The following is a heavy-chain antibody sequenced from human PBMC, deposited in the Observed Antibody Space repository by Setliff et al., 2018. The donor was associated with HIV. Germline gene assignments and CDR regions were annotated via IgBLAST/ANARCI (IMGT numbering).Heavy chain of an antibody. CDR2: IYHSGNT. Sequence: SETLSLTCSVSGGPITSNTYFWDWIRQAPGKGLEWIGSIYHSGNTYYNPSLKSRVSISVDTSKRQFPLKLTSVTAGDSALYYCARRRGQKATGWYYFDFWGQGALVTSPQ. V-gene: IGHV4-39*01. J-gene: IGHJ4*02. CDR3: ARRRGQKATGWYYFDF. CDR1: GGPITSNTYF. D-gene: IGHD6-19*01.